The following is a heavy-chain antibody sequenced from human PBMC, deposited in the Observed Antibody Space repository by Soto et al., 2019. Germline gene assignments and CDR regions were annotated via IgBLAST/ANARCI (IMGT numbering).Heavy chain of an antibody. D-gene: IGHD5-12*01. CDR1: GYTFTSYG. J-gene: IGHJ5*02. CDR3: ATAYDSGFDP. CDR2: INANNGNT. V-gene: IGHV1-18*04. Sequence: QVQLMQSGAEVKKPGASVMVSCKASGYTFTSYGISWIRQPPGQGLEWMGWINANNGNTEYAQNFQGRVTMTTDTTTSTAYMELRSLRSDDTAVYYCATAYDSGFDPWGQGTLVSVSS.